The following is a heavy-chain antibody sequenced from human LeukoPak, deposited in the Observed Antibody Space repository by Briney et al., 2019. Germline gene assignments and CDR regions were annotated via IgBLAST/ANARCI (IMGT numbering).Heavy chain of an antibody. J-gene: IGHJ4*02. D-gene: IGHD6-19*01. CDR3: AGGPMYTSGWYVY. Sequence: SETLSLTCTVSGGSISSDNYYWSWIRQPAGQGLEWIGRIYTSGTTNYNPSLRSRVTISLDTSKNQFSLKLTSVTAADTAVYYCAGGPMYTSGWYVYWGQGTLVTVSS. CDR2: IYTSGTT. V-gene: IGHV4-61*02. CDR1: GGSISSDNYY.